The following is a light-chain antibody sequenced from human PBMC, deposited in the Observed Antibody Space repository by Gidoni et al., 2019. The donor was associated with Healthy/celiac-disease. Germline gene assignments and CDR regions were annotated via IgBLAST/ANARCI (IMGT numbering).Light chain of an antibody. CDR2: KDS. CDR1: ALPKQY. Sequence: SYELTQPPSVSVSPGQTARITCSGDALPKQYAYWYQQKPGQAPVLVIYKDSERPSGIPERFSGSSSGTTVTLTSSGVQAEDEADYYCQSADSSSYVFGTGTKVTVL. J-gene: IGLJ1*01. V-gene: IGLV3-25*03. CDR3: QSADSSSYV.